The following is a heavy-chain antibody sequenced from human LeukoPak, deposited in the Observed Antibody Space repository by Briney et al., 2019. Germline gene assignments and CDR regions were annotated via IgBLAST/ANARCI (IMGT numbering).Heavy chain of an antibody. V-gene: IGHV3-21*01. CDR1: GFTFSNAW. Sequence: GGSLRLSCAASGFTFSNAWMTWVRQAPGKGLEWVSSITSSSSYIYYADSVKGRFTISRDNAKNSLYLQMNSLRAEDTAVYYCARSYSSSRGTFGYWGQGTLVTVSS. CDR3: ARSYSSSRGTFGY. J-gene: IGHJ4*02. CDR2: ITSSSSYI. D-gene: IGHD6-6*01.